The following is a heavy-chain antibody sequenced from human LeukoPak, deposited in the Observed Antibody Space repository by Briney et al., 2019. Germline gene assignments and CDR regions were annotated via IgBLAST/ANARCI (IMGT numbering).Heavy chain of an antibody. J-gene: IGHJ4*02. D-gene: IGHD2-15*01. CDR1: GFTFSSYG. CDR2: ISYDGSNK. CDR3: ARDLSLYCSGGSCYSLNY. Sequence: GGSLRLSCAASGFTFSSYGMHWVRQAPGKGLEWVAVISYDGSNKYYADSVKGRFTISRDNSKNTLYLQMNSLRAEDTAVYYCARDLSLYCSGGSCYSLNYWGQGTLVTVSS. V-gene: IGHV3-30*03.